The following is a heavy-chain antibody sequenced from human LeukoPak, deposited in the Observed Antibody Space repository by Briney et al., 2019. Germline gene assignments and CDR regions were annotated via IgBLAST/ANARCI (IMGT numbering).Heavy chain of an antibody. J-gene: IGHJ3*02. CDR2: IYYSGST. CDR1: GGSISSGGYY. CDR3: ASSKYDFWSATRVDAFDI. D-gene: IGHD3-3*01. Sequence: SESLSLTCTVSGGSISSGGYYWSWIRQHPGKGLEWIVYIYYSGSTYYNPSLKSRVTISVDTSKNQFSLKLSSVTAADTAAYYCASSKYDFWSATRVDAFDIWGQGTMVTVSS. V-gene: IGHV4-31*03.